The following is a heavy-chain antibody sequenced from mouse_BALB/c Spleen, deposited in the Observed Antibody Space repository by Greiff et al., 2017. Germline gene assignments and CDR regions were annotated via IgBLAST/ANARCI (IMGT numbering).Heavy chain of an antibody. V-gene: IGHV5-17*02. CDR1: GFTFSSFG. CDR3: ARSRGGYAMDY. CDR2: ISSGSSTI. J-gene: IGHJ4*01. Sequence: EVQRVESGGGLVQPGGSRKLSCAASGFTFSSFGMHWVRQAPEKGLEWVAYISSGSSTIYYADTVKGRFTISRDNPKNTLFLQMTSLRSEDTAMYYCARSRGGYAMDYWGQGTSVTVSS.